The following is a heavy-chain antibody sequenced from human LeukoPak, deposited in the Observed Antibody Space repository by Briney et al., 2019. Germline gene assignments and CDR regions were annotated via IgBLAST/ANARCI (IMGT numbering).Heavy chain of an antibody. J-gene: IGHJ6*03. Sequence: GGSLRLSCAASGFTFSSYAMHWVRQAPGKGLEWVAVISYDGSNKYYADSVKGRFTISRDNSKNTLYLQMNSLRAEDTAVYYCARVISGYGSLVADYYDYMDVWGKGTTVTVSS. CDR2: ISYDGSNK. CDR3: ARVISGYGSLVADYYDYMDV. CDR1: GFTFSSYA. D-gene: IGHD3-10*01. V-gene: IGHV3-30*04.